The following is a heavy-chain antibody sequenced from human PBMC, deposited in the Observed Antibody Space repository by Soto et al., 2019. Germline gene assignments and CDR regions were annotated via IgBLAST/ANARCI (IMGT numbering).Heavy chain of an antibody. Sequence: SETLSLTCSVSGDSISNLDYFWAWIRQPPGQALEYIGYIYKSATTYYNPSFESRVAISVDTSRSQFSLNVTSVTAADTAVYFCARGRYCLTGRCFPNWFDSWGQGALVTVPQ. CDR1: GDSISNLDYF. CDR2: IYKSATT. CDR3: ARGRYCLTGRCFPNWFDS. J-gene: IGHJ5*01. V-gene: IGHV4-30-4*01. D-gene: IGHD7-27*01.